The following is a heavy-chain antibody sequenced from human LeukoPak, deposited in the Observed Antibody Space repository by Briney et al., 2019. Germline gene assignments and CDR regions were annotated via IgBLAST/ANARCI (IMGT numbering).Heavy chain of an antibody. D-gene: IGHD3-9*01. CDR3: ARNRGTYYDILTGHDASEI. V-gene: IGHV4-59*01. CDR2: MYYSGSS. Sequence: PSETLSLTCTVSGGSISSYYWNWIRQPPGRGLEWIGHMYYSGSSNYNPSLKSRVTMSADTSKNQFFLKLSSVTAADTAVYYCARNRGTYYDILTGHDASEIWGQGTAITVSS. J-gene: IGHJ3*02. CDR1: GGSISSYY.